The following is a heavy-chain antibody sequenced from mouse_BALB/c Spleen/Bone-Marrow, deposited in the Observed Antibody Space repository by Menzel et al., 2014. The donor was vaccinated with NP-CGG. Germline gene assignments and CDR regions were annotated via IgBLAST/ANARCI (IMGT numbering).Heavy chain of an antibody. Sequence: EVKLMESGGGLVQPGGSLKLSCATSGFTFSDYYVFWVRQTPEKRLEWVAYISNGGGSTYYPDTVKGRFTISRDNAKNTLYLQMSRLKSEDTAMYYCARQGYDVAMDYWGQGTSVAVSS. CDR1: GFTFSDYY. J-gene: IGHJ4*01. V-gene: IGHV5-12*02. CDR3: ARQGYDVAMDY. CDR2: ISNGGGST. D-gene: IGHD2-14*01.